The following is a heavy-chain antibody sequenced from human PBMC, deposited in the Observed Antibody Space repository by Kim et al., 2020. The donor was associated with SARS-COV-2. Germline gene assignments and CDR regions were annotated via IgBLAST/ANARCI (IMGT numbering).Heavy chain of an antibody. Sequence: SETLSLTCTFSGGSISSGGYYWSWIRQHPGKGLEWIGYIYYSGSTYYNPSLKSRVTISVDTSKNQFSLKLSSVTAADTAVYYCARARGGTMIVVVIGAFDIWGLGTMVTVSS. J-gene: IGHJ3*02. CDR2: IYYSGST. V-gene: IGHV4-31*03. CDR3: ARARGGTMIVVVIGAFDI. D-gene: IGHD3-22*01. CDR1: GGSISSGGYY.